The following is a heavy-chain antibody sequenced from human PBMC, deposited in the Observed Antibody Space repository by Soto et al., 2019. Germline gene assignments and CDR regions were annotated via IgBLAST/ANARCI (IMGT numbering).Heavy chain of an antibody. CDR2: ISAYNGNT. J-gene: IGHJ5*02. Sequence: QVQLVQSGAEVKKPGASVKVSCEASGYTFTSYGISWVRQAPGQGLEWMGWISAYNGNTNYAQKLQGRVTMTTDTSTSTAYMERRSLRSDDTAVYYCARVIVGNGSGGSCYSVPWFDPWGQGTLVTVSS. D-gene: IGHD2-15*01. CDR3: ARVIVGNGSGGSCYSVPWFDP. V-gene: IGHV1-18*01. CDR1: GYTFTSYG.